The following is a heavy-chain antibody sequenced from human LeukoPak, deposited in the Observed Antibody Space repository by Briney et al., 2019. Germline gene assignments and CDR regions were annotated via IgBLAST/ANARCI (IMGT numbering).Heavy chain of an antibody. D-gene: IGHD6-19*01. CDR3: ARYSSSGFPFDY. Sequence: GGSLRLSCAASGFTLSSYAMSWVRQAPGKGLEWVSAISGSGGSTYYADPVKGRFTISRDNPKNTLYLQMTSLRAADTAVYYCARYSSSGFPFDYWGQGTLVTVSS. V-gene: IGHV3-23*01. J-gene: IGHJ4*02. CDR1: GFTLSSYA. CDR2: ISGSGGST.